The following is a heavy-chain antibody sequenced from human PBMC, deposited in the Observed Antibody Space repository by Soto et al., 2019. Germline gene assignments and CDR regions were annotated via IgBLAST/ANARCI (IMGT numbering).Heavy chain of an antibody. CDR1: GVSISSYF. V-gene: IGHV4-59*01. Sequence: SETLSLTCSVSGVSISSYFWSWIRQAPGRGLEWIGYTYHRGSTNYSPSLKSRVAISLDTSENQFSLKVNSVTAADTAVYYCARIGGYHGPLDYWGQGTPVTSPQ. CDR2: TYHRGST. D-gene: IGHD6-25*01. J-gene: IGHJ4*02. CDR3: ARIGGYHGPLDY.